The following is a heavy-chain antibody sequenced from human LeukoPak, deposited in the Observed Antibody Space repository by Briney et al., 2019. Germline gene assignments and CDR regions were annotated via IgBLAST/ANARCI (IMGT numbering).Heavy chain of an antibody. CDR2: MNTNSGST. J-gene: IGHJ6*02. Sequence: ASVKVSCKASGYTFTSYDIQWVRQATGQGLEWMGWMNTNSGSTGYAQKFQGRVTMTRNTSISTVYMELSRLRSDDTAVYYCARDWVAAAGPYYYYYGMDVWGQGTTVTVSS. V-gene: IGHV1-8*01. CDR1: GYTFTSYD. D-gene: IGHD6-13*01. CDR3: ARDWVAAAGPYYYYYGMDV.